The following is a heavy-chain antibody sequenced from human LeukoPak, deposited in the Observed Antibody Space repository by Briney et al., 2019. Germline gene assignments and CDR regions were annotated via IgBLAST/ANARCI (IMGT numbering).Heavy chain of an antibody. CDR3: ASSYSGSHPFDY. V-gene: IGHV4-4*09. CDR1: GASISSYY. Sequence: SETLSLTCNVSGASISSYYWNWIRQPPGKGLEWIGYIYTSDRTNYNPSLMSRVTMSVDTSKNHVSLNLTSVTAADTAVYYCASSYSGSHPFDYWGQGNLVTVSS. J-gene: IGHJ4*02. CDR2: IYTSDRT. D-gene: IGHD1-26*01.